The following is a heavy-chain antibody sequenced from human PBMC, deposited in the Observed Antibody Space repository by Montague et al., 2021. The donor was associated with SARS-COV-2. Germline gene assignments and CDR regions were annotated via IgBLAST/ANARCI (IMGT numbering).Heavy chain of an antibody. CDR3: ARGGFYYDRSGPSNFDY. J-gene: IGHJ4*02. CDR2: IYYSGST. CDR1: VGSISSNNCY. Sequence: SETLSLTCTVSVGSISSNNCYWGWIRQPPGKALEWIGSIYYSGSTYYNPSLKSRVTMSVDTSGNQFSLKLSSVTAADTAVYYCARGGFYYDRSGPSNFDYWGQGTLVTVSP. D-gene: IGHD3-22*01. V-gene: IGHV4-39*07.